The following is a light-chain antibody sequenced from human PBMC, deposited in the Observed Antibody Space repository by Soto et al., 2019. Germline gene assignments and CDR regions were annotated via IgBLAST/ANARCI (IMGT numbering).Light chain of an antibody. CDR1: SSDVGGYDF. CDR3: SSYRSDTNQVQ. J-gene: IGLJ2*01. CDR2: EVS. Sequence: QSALTQPASVSGSPGQSITIACTGTSSDVGGYDFVSWYQHHPGRAPKLIIYEVSSRPSGVSYRFYGSKSGNTASLTISGLQAEDEAEYHCSSYRSDTNQVQFGGGTKVTVL. V-gene: IGLV2-14*01.